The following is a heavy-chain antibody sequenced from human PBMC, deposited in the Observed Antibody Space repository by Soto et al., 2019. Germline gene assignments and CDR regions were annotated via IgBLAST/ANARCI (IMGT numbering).Heavy chain of an antibody. CDR1: EFTFRSYW. CDR2: TTDTDGDR. D-gene: IGHD3-10*01. Sequence: EVQLVDSGGGLVQPGGSLRLSCAASEFTFRSYWMHWVRQSPGKGLVWVSVTTDTDGDRKYADSVRGRFTISRDNSKNTLYLQMSSLRAEDSAVYYCARGSRDSYPGSRIFDLWGRGTRVTVSS. CDR3: ARGSRDSYPGSRIFDL. V-gene: IGHV3-74*03. J-gene: IGHJ4*02.